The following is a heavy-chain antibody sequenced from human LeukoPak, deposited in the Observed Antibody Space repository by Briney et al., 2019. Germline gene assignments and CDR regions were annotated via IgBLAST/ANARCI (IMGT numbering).Heavy chain of an antibody. V-gene: IGHV3-23*01. CDR3: AKDPCSSTSCYTGD. J-gene: IGHJ4*02. CDR1: EFMFSKYA. Sequence: GGSLRLSCAASEFMFSKYAMSWVRQAPGKGLEWVSAISGSGGSTYYADSVKGRFTISRDNSKNTLYLQMNSLRAEDTAVYYCAKDPCSSTSCYTGDWGQGTLVTVSS. D-gene: IGHD2-2*02. CDR2: ISGSGGST.